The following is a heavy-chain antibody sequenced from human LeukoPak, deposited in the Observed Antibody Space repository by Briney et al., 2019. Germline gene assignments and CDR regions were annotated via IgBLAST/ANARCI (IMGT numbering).Heavy chain of an antibody. J-gene: IGHJ4*02. CDR3: ARSLGGTASDDY. D-gene: IGHD3-16*01. V-gene: IGHV4-59*01. Sequence: SETLSLTCTVSGCSITSYFWSWIRQPPGKGLEWIGYIFHSGSTNYNPSLKSRVTISVDTSKNQFSLKLSSVTAADTAVYYCARSLGGTASDDYWGQGTLVTVSS. CDR2: IFHSGST. CDR1: GCSITSYF.